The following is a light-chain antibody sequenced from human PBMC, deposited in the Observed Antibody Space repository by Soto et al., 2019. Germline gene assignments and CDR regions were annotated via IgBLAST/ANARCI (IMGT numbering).Light chain of an antibody. CDR1: SSDVSGDNY. J-gene: IGLJ2*01. Sequence: QSALTQPASVSGCPGQSIAISCTGTSSDVSGDNYVSWYQQHPGKAPKLMIYDVSNRPSGVSNRFSGSKSGNTASLTISGLQAEDEADYYCSSYTSSSHVVFGGGTKLTVL. CDR2: DVS. CDR3: SSYTSSSHVV. V-gene: IGLV2-14*01.